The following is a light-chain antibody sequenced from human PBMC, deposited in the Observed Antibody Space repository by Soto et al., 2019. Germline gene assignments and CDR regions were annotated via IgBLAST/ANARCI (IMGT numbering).Light chain of an antibody. J-gene: IGLJ2*01. CDR3: CSYAGSRSHVV. CDR1: SSDVGSYNL. Sequence: QSALTQPASVSGSPGPSITISCTGTSSDVGSYNLVSWYQQHPGKDPKLMIYEGSKRPSGVSNRFSGSKSCNTASLTISGLQAEDEADYYCCSYAGSRSHVVFGGGTKLTVL. V-gene: IGLV2-23*01. CDR2: EGS.